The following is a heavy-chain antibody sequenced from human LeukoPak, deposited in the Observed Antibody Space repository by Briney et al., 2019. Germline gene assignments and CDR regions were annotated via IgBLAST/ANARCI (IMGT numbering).Heavy chain of an antibody. D-gene: IGHD2-21*02. J-gene: IGHJ4*02. V-gene: IGHV3-11*04. Sequence: PGGSLRLSCAASGFTFSDYFMSWIRQGPGKGLEGVSHIDSSGTIYYADSVKGRATISRDNAKNSLYLQMNSLRAEDTAVYYCARPAYCGGNCYYFPDYWGQGTLVTVSS. CDR1: GFTFSDYF. CDR3: ARPAYCGGNCYYFPDY. CDR2: IDSSGTI.